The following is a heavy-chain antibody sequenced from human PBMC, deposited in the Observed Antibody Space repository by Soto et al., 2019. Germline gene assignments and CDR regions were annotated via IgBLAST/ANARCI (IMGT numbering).Heavy chain of an antibody. CDR2: INPNSGGT. CDR1: GYTFTGYY. D-gene: IGHD6-13*01. Sequence: QVQLVQSGAEVKKPGASVKVSCKASGYTFTGYYMHWVRQAPGQGLEWMGWINPNSGGTNYAQTFQGWVTMTRDTSISTSYMELSRLRSDDTAVYYCARAYSSSWNCFDPWGQGTLVTVSS. V-gene: IGHV1-2*04. CDR3: ARAYSSSWNCFDP. J-gene: IGHJ5*02.